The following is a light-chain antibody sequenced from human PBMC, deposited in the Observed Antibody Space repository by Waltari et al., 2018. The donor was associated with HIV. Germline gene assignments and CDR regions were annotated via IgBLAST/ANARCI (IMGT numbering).Light chain of an antibody. CDR1: SSNYGNNL. CDR3: ASWDDKLKGYV. J-gene: IGLJ1*01. CDR2: SND. Sequence: QSLLPPPPSASGASGQTLTISCSRSSSNYGNNLVNRYQHPPGAAPKLLIYSNDQRPSGVPDRISGSKSGTSASLAISGLQAEDEADYYCASWDDKLKGYVFGAGTKVTVL. V-gene: IGLV1-44*01.